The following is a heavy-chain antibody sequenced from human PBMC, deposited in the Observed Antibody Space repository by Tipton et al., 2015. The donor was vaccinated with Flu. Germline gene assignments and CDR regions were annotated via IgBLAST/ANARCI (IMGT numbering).Heavy chain of an antibody. CDR3: ARGLLYSSSWPPHEF. D-gene: IGHD2-2*01. J-gene: IGHJ4*02. V-gene: IGHV1-2*02. CDR2: INPDSGGT. CDR1: GYTFSGYH. Sequence: VQLVQSGAEVKKPGASVKVSCKASGYTFSGYHIHWLRQAPGQGLEWVGWINPDSGGTNYDQMFQGRVTMTRDTSISTAYMELVGLRSDDTAVYYCARGLLYSSSWPPHEFWGQGTLVTVAS.